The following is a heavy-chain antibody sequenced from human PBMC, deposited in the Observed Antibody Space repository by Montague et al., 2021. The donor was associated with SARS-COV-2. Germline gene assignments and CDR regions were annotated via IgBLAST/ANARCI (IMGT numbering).Heavy chain of an antibody. CDR2: IHYSGST. V-gene: IGHV4-59*08. D-gene: IGHD1-26*01. J-gene: IGHJ6*02. CDR1: GGSISNYY. CDR3: ARHGLEAANTYYFGLDV. Sequence: SETLSLTCTVSGGSISNYYWSWIWQPPGKGIEWIGYIHYSGSTSSHPTLKGRVTISIDTYKIQFSLNLSSVTAADTAIYYCARHGLEAANTYYFGLDVWGQGTTVTVSS.